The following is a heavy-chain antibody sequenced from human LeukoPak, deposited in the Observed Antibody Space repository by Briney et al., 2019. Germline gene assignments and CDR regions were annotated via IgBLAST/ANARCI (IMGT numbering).Heavy chain of an antibody. CDR3: ARARMRWLLDY. J-gene: IGHJ4*02. CDR1: GYTFSSFN. D-gene: IGHD5-12*01. Sequence: GASVKVSCKASGYTFSSFNMHWVRQSPGQGLEWMGIINPSAGSTNYAQRSQDRVTFTRDTSTSTVYMELSSLRSEDTAVYYCARARMRWLLDYWGQGTLVSVSS. V-gene: IGHV1-46*01. CDR2: INPSAGST.